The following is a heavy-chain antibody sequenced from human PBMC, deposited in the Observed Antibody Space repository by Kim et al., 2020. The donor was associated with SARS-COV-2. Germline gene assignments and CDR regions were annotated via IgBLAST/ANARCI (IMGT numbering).Heavy chain of an antibody. Sequence: GGSLRLSCAASGFTFSDYYLTWIRQAPGKGLEWLSDIRATTNYAIYADSVKGRFTISRDNAKNSLYLQMNSLRAEDTAVYYCARVTDGAASYYYFDY. J-gene: IGHJ4*01. CDR1: GFTFSDYY. D-gene: IGHD3-10*01. CDR3: ARVTDGAASYYYFDY. V-gene: IGHV3-11*05. CDR2: IRATTNYA.